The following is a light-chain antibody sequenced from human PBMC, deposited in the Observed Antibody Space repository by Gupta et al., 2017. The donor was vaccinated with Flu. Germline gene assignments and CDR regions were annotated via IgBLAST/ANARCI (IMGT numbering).Light chain of an antibody. J-gene: IGLJ1*01. CDR2: EVS. V-gene: IGLV2-14*01. CDR1: SGDMGGYKC. Sequence: ITISCTGTSGDMGGYKCVAWHQQYPAKAHRLIIDEVSERAAHVASRFSGSKSGNTASLTXSXRQAEDXADYYGRSDTTIDNLVFGSGTTVTV. CDR3: RSDTTIDNLV.